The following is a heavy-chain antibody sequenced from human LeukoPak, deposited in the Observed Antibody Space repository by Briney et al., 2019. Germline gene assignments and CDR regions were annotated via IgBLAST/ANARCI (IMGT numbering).Heavy chain of an antibody. J-gene: IGHJ3*02. CDR3: ARGYYYDRGAFDI. D-gene: IGHD3-22*01. V-gene: IGHV4-59*01. Sequence: KPSETLSLTCTVSGGSISRYYWSWIRQPPGKELEWIGYIYYSGTTNYNPSLKSRVTLSLDTSKNQFSLNLSSVTAADTAVYYCARGYYYDRGAFDIWGQGTMVTVSS. CDR1: GGSISRYY. CDR2: IYYSGTT.